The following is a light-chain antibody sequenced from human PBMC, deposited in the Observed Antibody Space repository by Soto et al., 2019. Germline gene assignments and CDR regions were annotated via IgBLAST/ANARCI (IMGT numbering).Light chain of an antibody. V-gene: IGKV1-39*01. CDR3: QHSYSSPPWT. J-gene: IGKJ1*01. CDR1: QSISTY. CDR2: RAS. Sequence: DIQMTQSPSSLSASVGDRVTISCRASQSISTYLNWYQQKPGTAPRLLIYRASTVKTGVPPRFSGSGSGRDFTLTISSLRPDDIATYSCQHSYSSPPWTFGPGTKVEVK.